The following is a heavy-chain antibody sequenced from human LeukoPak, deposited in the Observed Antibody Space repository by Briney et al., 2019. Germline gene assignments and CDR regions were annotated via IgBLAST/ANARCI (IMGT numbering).Heavy chain of an antibody. CDR2: IKSKTDGGTT. D-gene: IGHD3-10*01. CDR3: TTDGLMVRGVMHND. V-gene: IGHV3-15*01. Sequence: GGSLRLSCAASGFTFSNAWMSWVRQAPGKGLEWVALIKSKTDGGTTDYAAPVKGRFTISRDDSENTLFLQMNSLKTEDTAVYYCTTDGLMVRGVMHNDWGQGTLVTVSS. J-gene: IGHJ4*02. CDR1: GFTFSNAW.